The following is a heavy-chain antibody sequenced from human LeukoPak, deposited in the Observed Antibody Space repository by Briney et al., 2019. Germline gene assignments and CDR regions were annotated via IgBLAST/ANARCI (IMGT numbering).Heavy chain of an antibody. V-gene: IGHV3-66*01. CDR3: AREKGSMTTSRFDP. CDR1: GFTVSSNY. J-gene: IGHJ5*02. Sequence: GGSLRLSCAASGFTVSSNYMSWVRQAPGKGLEWVSVIYSGGSTYYADSVKGRFTISRDDSKNTLYLQMNSLRAEDTAVYYCAREKGSMTTSRFDPWGQGTLVTVSS. D-gene: IGHD4-17*01. CDR2: IYSGGST.